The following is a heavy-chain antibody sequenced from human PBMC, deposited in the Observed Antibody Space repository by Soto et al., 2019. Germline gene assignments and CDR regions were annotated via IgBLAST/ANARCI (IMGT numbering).Heavy chain of an antibody. D-gene: IGHD1-7*01. Sequence: LSCAASGFTFSINDMHWVRQAPGRGLEWVAVISNDGNNKYYADSVKGRFTLSRDNSKSMVYLQMDSLRVEDTAVYYCAKDHQTYNWDYLFDSWGPGTLVTVSS. J-gene: IGHJ4*02. CDR3: AKDHQTYNWDYLFDS. V-gene: IGHV3-30*18. CDR2: ISNDGNNK. CDR1: GFTFSIND.